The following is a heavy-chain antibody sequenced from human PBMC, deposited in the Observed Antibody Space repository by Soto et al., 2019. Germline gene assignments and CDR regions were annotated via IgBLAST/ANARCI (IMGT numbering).Heavy chain of an antibody. CDR3: AIRTKYDSPRGDC. V-gene: IGHV3-23*01. Sequence: EVQLLESGGGLVQPGESLRLSCAASGLIFGNYYISWVRQAPGKGPEWVSGINESGGSTCYTDSVKGRANISRDNSKNTLYLQMNGFRAEDTVVYYCAIRTKYDSPRGDCWGQGTLVSVSS. CDR1: GLIFGNYY. CDR2: INESGGST. D-gene: IGHD3-3*01. J-gene: IGHJ4*02.